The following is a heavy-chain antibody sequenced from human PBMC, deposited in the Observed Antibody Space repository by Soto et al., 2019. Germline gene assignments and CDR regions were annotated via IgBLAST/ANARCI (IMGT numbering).Heavy chain of an antibody. D-gene: IGHD6-13*01. J-gene: IGHJ5*02. CDR3: ARDFPQLVPGGAFDP. CDR2: INSDGSST. CDR1: GFTFSSYW. V-gene: IGHV3-74*01. Sequence: EVQLVESGGGLVQPGGSLRLSCAASGFTFSSYWMHWVRQAPGKGLVWVSRINSDGSSTSYADSVKGRFTISRDNAKNTLYLQMNSLRAEDTAVYYCARDFPQLVPGGAFDPWGQGTLVTVSS.